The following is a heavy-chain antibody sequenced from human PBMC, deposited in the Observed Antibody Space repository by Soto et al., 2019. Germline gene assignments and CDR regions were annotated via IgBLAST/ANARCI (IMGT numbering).Heavy chain of an antibody. V-gene: IGHV1-18*01. CDR3: ARTVKAVAGTPNWFDP. Sequence: ASVKVSCKASGYTFTSYGISWVRQAPGQGLEWMGWISAYNGNTNYAQKLQGRVTMTTDTSTSTAYMELRSLRSDDTAVYYCARTVKAVAGTPNWFDPWGQGTLVPSPQ. D-gene: IGHD6-19*01. CDR2: ISAYNGNT. CDR1: GYTFTSYG. J-gene: IGHJ5*02.